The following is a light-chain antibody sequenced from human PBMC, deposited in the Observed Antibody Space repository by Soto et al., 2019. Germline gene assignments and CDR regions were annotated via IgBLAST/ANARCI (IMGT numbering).Light chain of an antibody. CDR2: GAS. CDR3: QQYYTAQLT. Sequence: EIVLTQSPGTLSLSPGERATLSCRASQSVGSRFLAWYQQKPGQAPRLLIYGASNRATGIPDRFSGSGSGTDFTLTISRLEPEDVAVYYCQQYYTAQLTFGPGTKVDIK. V-gene: IGKV3-20*01. J-gene: IGKJ3*01. CDR1: QSVGSRF.